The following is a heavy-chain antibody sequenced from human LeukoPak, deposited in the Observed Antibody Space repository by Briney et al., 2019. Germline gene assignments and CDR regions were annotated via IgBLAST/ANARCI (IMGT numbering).Heavy chain of an antibody. CDR3: ARPLAIIVGATDAFDI. Sequence: SETLSLTCTVSGGSISSYYWSWIRQPPGKGLEWIGYIYYSGSTNYNPSLKSRVTISVDTSKNQFSLKLSSVTAADTAVYYCARPLAIIVGATDAFDIWGQGTMVTVSS. V-gene: IGHV4-59*08. J-gene: IGHJ3*02. CDR2: IYYSGST. D-gene: IGHD1-26*01. CDR1: GGSISSYY.